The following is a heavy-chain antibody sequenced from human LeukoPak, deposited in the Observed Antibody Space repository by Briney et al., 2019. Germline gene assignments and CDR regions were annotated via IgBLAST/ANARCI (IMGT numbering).Heavy chain of an antibody. CDR3: ASAVDQLLSNWFDP. V-gene: IGHV4-31*03. Sequence: SQTLSLTCTVSGGSISSGGYYWIWIRQHPGRGLEWIGYIYYSGRTYYNRSLKSRVTISVDTSQTQFSLKLSSVTAADTAVYYWASAVDQLLSNWFDPWGQGTLVTVSS. D-gene: IGHD2-2*01. CDR2: IYYSGRT. CDR1: GGSISSGGYY. J-gene: IGHJ5*02.